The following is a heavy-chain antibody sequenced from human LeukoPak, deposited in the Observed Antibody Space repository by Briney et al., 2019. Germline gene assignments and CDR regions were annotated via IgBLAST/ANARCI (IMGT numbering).Heavy chain of an antibody. CDR3: ARDGYYYDSSGYQNYFDY. J-gene: IGHJ4*02. D-gene: IGHD3-22*01. CDR1: GGSISSGSYY. CDR2: IYTSGST. V-gene: IGHV4-61*02. Sequence: SQTLSLTCTVPGGSISSGSYYWSWIRQPAGKGLEWIGRIYTSGSTNYNPSLKSRVTISVDTSKNQFSLKLSSVTAADTAVYYCARDGYYYDSSGYQNYFDYWGQGTLVTVSS.